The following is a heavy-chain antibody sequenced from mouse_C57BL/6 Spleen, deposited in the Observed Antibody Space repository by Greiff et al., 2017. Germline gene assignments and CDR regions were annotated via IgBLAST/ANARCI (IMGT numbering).Heavy chain of an antibody. CDR2: IHPNSGST. Sequence: QVQLQQPGAELVKPGASVKLSCKASGYTFTSYWMHWVKQRPGQGLEWIGMIHPNSGSTNYNEKFKSKVTLTVDKSSSTAYMQLSSLTSEDSAVYYCARSLDYNWFAYWGQGTLVTVSA. D-gene: IGHD2-4*01. CDR3: ARSLDYNWFAY. CDR1: GYTFTSYW. V-gene: IGHV1-64*01. J-gene: IGHJ3*01.